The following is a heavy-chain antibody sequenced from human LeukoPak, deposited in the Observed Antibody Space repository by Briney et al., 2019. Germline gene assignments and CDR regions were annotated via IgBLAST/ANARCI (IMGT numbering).Heavy chain of an antibody. CDR3: VSPRGFSYGYFDY. Sequence: SETLSLTCTVSGGSISSSSAYWGWICQPPGKGLEWIGSIYYSKNTYYNPSLKSRVTISADTSKNQFSLTLGSVSATDTAVYYCVSPRGFSYGYFDYWGQGTLVTVSS. V-gene: IGHV4-39*01. CDR1: GGSISSSSAY. D-gene: IGHD5-18*01. CDR2: IYYSKNT. J-gene: IGHJ4*02.